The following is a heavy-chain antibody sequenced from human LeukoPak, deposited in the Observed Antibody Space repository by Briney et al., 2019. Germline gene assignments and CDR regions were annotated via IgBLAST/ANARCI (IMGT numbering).Heavy chain of an antibody. CDR1: GLTFSNYW. V-gene: IGHV3-74*01. J-gene: IGHJ4*02. CDR2: INSEGSTT. Sequence: PGGSLRLSCAASGLTFSNYWMHWVREAPGKGLVWVSRINSEGSTTNYADSVKGRFTISRDNAKNTLYLQMNSLRAEDTAMFYCSRGGNHDYWGQGTLVSVSS. CDR3: SRGGNHDY.